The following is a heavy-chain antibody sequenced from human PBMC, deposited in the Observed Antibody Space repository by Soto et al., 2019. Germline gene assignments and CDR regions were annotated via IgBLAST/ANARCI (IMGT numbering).Heavy chain of an antibody. Sequence: SETLSLTCTVSGGSISSGGYYWSWIRQHPGKGLEWIGYIYYSGSTYYNPSLKSRVTISVDTSKNQFSLRLSSVTAADTAVYYCARAWGLRLGELSLPNWFDPWGQGTLVTVSS. CDR3: ARAWGLRLGELSLPNWFDP. J-gene: IGHJ5*02. D-gene: IGHD3-16*02. V-gene: IGHV4-31*03. CDR2: IYYSGST. CDR1: GGSISSGGYY.